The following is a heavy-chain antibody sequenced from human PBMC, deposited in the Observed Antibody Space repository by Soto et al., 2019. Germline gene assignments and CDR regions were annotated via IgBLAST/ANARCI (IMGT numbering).Heavy chain of an antibody. CDR3: AKDRPVKARSGSLSS. J-gene: IGHJ5*02. Sequence: GGSLRLSCAASGLIFSNYGMHWVRQAPGKGLEWVALISHDGKNKYYADSVQGRFTISRDNSKNTLYLQMNSLRGDDTAVYYCAKDRPVKARSGSLSSWGQGTLVTVSS. D-gene: IGHD1-26*01. CDR1: GLIFSNYG. CDR2: ISHDGKNK. V-gene: IGHV3-30*18.